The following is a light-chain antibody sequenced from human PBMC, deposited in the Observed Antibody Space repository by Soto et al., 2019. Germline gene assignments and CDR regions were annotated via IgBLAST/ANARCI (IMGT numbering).Light chain of an antibody. CDR1: QRVSSK. CDR3: KQYNSWLWT. Sequence: EIVMTQSPATLSVSPGEGATLSCRASQRVSSKLAWYQQKPGQAPRLLIYGASTRATGIPARFSGSGSGTEFTLIISSLQSEDSAVYYCKQYNSWLWTFGQGTKVEIK. J-gene: IGKJ1*01. CDR2: GAS. V-gene: IGKV3-15*01.